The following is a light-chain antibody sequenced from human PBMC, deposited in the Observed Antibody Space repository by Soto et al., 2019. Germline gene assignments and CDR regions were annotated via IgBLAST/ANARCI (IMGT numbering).Light chain of an antibody. Sequence: QSVLTQYPSASGSPGQSVTISCTGTSSDVGGYNYVSWYQQHPGKAPKLMIYEVSKRPSGVPDRFSGSKSGNTASLTVSGLQDEDEADYYCSSYAGSNNFVVFGGGTKLTVL. J-gene: IGLJ2*01. CDR3: SSYAGSNNFVV. V-gene: IGLV2-8*01. CDR2: EVS. CDR1: SSDVGGYNY.